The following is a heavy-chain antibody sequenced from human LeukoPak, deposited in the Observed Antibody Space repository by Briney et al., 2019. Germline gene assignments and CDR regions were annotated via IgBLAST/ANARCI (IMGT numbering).Heavy chain of an antibody. Sequence: PSETLSLTCTVSGGSISSSSYYWGWIRQPPGKGLEWIGSIYYSGSTYYNPSLKSRVTISVDTSKNQFSLKLSSVTAADTAVYYCAKDKVRDQYNWFDPWGQGTLVTVSS. D-gene: IGHD3-10*01. CDR3: AKDKVRDQYNWFDP. CDR1: GGSISSSSYY. J-gene: IGHJ5*02. CDR2: IYYSGST. V-gene: IGHV4-39*07.